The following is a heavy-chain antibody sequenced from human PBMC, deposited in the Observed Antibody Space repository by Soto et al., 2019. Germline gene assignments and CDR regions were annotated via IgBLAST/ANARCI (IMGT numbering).Heavy chain of an antibody. CDR1: GGSFSGYY. Sequence: PSETLPLTCAVNGGSFSGYYWSWIRQPPGKGLEWIGEINHSGSTNYNPSLKSRVTISVDTSKNQFSLKLSSVTAADTAVYYCARGFTMVRGVIIKDYWGQGTLVTVSS. CDR2: INHSGST. V-gene: IGHV4-34*01. CDR3: ARGFTMVRGVIIKDY. D-gene: IGHD3-10*01. J-gene: IGHJ4*02.